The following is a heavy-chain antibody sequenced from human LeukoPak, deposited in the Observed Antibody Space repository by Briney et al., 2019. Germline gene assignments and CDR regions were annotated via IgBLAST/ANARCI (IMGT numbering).Heavy chain of an antibody. D-gene: IGHD6-19*01. CDR3: AKVPRVAGNDEYYFDY. V-gene: IGHV4-34*01. J-gene: IGHJ4*02. CDR2: INHSGST. Sequence: SETLSLTCAVYGGPFSGYFWRWIRQPPGKGLEWIGEINHSGSTNYNPPLKSRVTISVDTSKNQFSLKLSSVTAADTAVYYCAKVPRVAGNDEYYFDYWGQGTLVTVSS. CDR1: GGPFSGYF.